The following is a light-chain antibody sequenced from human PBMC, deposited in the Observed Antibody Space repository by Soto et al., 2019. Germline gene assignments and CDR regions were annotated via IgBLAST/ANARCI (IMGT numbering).Light chain of an antibody. V-gene: IGLV2-14*01. CDR3: SSYTTSSTVV. CDR2: EVS. CDR1: SSDVGAYGY. J-gene: IGLJ2*01. Sequence: QSVLTQPASVSGSPGQSITISCTGTSSDVGAYGYVSWYQQHPGKAPKLMIYEVSYRPSGVPNRFSGSKSGNAASLTISGLQAEDEADYYCSSYTTSSTVVFGGGTKLTVL.